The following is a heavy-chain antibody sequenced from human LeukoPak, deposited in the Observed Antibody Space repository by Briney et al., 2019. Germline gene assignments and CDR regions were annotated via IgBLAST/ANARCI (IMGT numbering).Heavy chain of an antibody. J-gene: IGHJ5*02. D-gene: IGHD1-1*01. CDR2: INPNSGST. V-gene: IGHV1-2*02. CDR3: AREETGEAWFDP. Sequence: GASVKVSCKASGYTLTGHFMHWVRQAPGQGLEWMGWINPNSGSTNYARKFQGRVTMTRDTSISTAYMELSRLTSDDTAVYYCAREETGEAWFDPWGQGTLVTVSS. CDR1: GYTLTGHF.